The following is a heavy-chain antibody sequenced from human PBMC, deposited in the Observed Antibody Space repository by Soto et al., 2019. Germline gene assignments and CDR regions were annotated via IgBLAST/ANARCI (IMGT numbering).Heavy chain of an antibody. V-gene: IGHV4-59*01. CDR1: GGSISSYY. CDR3: ARLAYSSSSPIDY. Sequence: SETLSLTCTVSGGSISSYYWSWIRQPPGKGLEWIGYIYYSGSTNYNPSLKSRVTISVDTSKNQFSLKLSSVTAADTAVYYCARLAYSSSSPIDYWGQGTLVTVSS. J-gene: IGHJ4*02. CDR2: IYYSGST. D-gene: IGHD6-6*01.